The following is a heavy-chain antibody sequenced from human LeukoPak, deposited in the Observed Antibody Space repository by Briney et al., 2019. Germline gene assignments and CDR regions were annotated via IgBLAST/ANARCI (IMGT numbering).Heavy chain of an antibody. D-gene: IGHD3-16*01. CDR1: GGSISSYF. CDR2: IYYSGST. V-gene: IGHV4-59*08. Sequence: SETLSLTCTVSGGSISSYFWSWIRQPPGKGLEWIGYIYYSGSTNYNPSLKSRVTIAVDRSKNQFSLTLSSVTAADTAVYYCARNDGDTWGQGTMVTVSS. J-gene: IGHJ3*02. CDR3: ARNDGDT.